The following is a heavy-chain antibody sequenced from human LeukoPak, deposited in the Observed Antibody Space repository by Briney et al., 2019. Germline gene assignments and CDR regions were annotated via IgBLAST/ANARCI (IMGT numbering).Heavy chain of an antibody. V-gene: IGHV1-18*01. CDR2: ISTYNGNT. CDR3: ARDRRRSSSPLANWFDP. Sequence: ASVKVSCKASGYSFSSYGLSWVRLAPGQGLEWMGWISTYNGNTNYAQKFQRRVTMTTDTSTNTTYMELRSLRSDDTAVYYCARDRRRSSSPLANWFDPWGQGTLVTVSS. CDR1: GYSFSSYG. D-gene: IGHD6-13*01. J-gene: IGHJ5*02.